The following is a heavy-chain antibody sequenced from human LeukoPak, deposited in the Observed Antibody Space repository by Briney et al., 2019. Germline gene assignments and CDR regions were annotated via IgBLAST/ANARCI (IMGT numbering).Heavy chain of an antibody. V-gene: IGHV4-59*12. J-gene: IGHJ4*02. CDR2: IYHSGST. D-gene: IGHD4-11*01. CDR1: GGSISSYY. CDR3: ARFADYNFDY. Sequence: SETLSLTCTVSGGSISSYYWSWIRQPPGKGLEWIGYIYHSGSTYYNPSLKSRVTISVDRSKNQFSLKLSSVTAADTAVYYCARFADYNFDYWGQGTLVTVSS.